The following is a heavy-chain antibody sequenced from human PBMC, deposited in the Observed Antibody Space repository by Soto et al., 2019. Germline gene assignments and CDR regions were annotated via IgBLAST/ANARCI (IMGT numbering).Heavy chain of an antibody. CDR3: AREGALKPFSS. V-gene: IGHV3-21*01. J-gene: IGHJ5*02. CDR1: VFTFSNYN. Sequence: GALRLSCVASVFTFSNYNMNWVRQAPGKGLEWVSHISGTSVYIHYADSVKGRFTISRDNAKNSVYLQMDSLRVEDTAVYYCAREGALKPFSSWGQGALVTVSS. CDR2: ISGTSVYI.